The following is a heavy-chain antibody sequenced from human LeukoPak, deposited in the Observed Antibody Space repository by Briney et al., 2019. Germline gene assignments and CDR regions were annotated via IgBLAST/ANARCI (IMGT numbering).Heavy chain of an antibody. CDR1: GGSISSSSYY. D-gene: IGHD6-13*01. CDR3: AGGYSSSPYYWFDP. CDR2: IYYSGST. Sequence: PSETMSLTCTVSGGSISSSSYYWGWIRQPPGKGLEWIGSIYYSGSTYYNPSLKSRVTISVDTSKNQFSLKLSSVTAADTAVYYCAGGYSSSPYYWFDPWGQGTLVTVSS. J-gene: IGHJ5*02. V-gene: IGHV4-39*07.